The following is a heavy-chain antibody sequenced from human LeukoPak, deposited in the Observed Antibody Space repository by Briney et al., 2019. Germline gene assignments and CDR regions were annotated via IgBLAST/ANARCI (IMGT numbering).Heavy chain of an antibody. CDR2: ITPVINTA. J-gene: IGHJ5*02. V-gene: IGHV1-69*08. CDR3: ARVNLRGSNYNWFDP. Sequence: GASVKVACKTSGGNFLSHTFSWVRQAPGQGLEWMGKITPVINTANYAQTFQGRVSIYADKSTTTVYMDLSGLRPDDTAVYYCARVNLRGSNYNWFDPWGQGTRVTVSS. CDR1: GGNFLSHT. D-gene: IGHD3-10*01.